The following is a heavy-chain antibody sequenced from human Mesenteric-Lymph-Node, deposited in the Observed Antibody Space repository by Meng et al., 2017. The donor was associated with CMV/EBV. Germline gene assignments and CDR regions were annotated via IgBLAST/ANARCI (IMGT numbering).Heavy chain of an antibody. J-gene: IGHJ6*02. V-gene: IGHV3-7*01. Sequence: GESLKISCAASGFSFSSYWMSWVRQAPGKGLEWVANIKQDGSEMNFVDSVKGRFTISRDNAKSTLCLQMNSLRTEDTAVYHCAKSYNYAMDVWGQGTTVTVSS. CDR1: GFSFSSYW. CDR3: AKSYNYAMDV. CDR2: IKQDGSEM. D-gene: IGHD2-2*01.